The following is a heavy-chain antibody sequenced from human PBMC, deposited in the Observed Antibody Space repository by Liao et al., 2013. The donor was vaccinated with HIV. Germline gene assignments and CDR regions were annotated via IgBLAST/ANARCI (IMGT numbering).Heavy chain of an antibody. V-gene: IGHV4-4*07. CDR1: GGSITGGY. CDR3: ARGKRESFGEKXNFDC. D-gene: IGHD3-10*01. CDR2: IYTSGTT. J-gene: IGHJ4*02. Sequence: QVQLQESGPGLVKPSETLSLTCTVSGGSITGGYWSWIRQPAGKGLEWIGRIYTSGTTNYNPSLKSRVTISVDTSKKQFSLKLTSVTAADTGVYFCARGKRESFGEKXNFDCWGQGTLVTVSS.